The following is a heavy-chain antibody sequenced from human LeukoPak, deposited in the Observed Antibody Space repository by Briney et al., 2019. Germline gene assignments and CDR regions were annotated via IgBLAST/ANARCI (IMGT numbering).Heavy chain of an antibody. CDR1: GFTFTSHS. D-gene: IGHD3-16*02. CDR2: ISSSSSYI. J-gene: IGHJ4*02. Sequence: GGSLRLSCAASGFTFTSHSMTWVRQAPGKGLEWVSSISSSSSYIYYADSVKGRFTISRDNAKNSLYLQMNSLRAEDTAVYYCARDYVWGSYRFDYWGQGTLVTVSS. CDR3: ARDYVWGSYRFDY. V-gene: IGHV3-21*01.